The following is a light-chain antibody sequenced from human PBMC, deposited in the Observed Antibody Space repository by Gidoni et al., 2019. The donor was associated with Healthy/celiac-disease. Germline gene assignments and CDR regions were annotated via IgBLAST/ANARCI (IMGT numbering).Light chain of an antibody. Sequence: DIQMTQSPSSLSASVGDRVTITCRASQSISSYLNWYQQKPGKAPKLLIYAASSLQSGVPSRFSGSGSGTDFTRTISRLQPEDFATYYCQQSYSTPPCSFXXXTKLEIK. CDR3: QQSYSTPPCS. CDR1: QSISSY. CDR2: AAS. J-gene: IGKJ2*04. V-gene: IGKV1-39*01.